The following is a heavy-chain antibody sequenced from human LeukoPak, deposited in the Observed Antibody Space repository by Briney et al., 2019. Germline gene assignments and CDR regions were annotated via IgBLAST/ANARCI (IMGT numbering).Heavy chain of an antibody. J-gene: IGHJ4*02. CDR1: GFTFSSYA. CDR3: AKKKMELRGFDY. Sequence: GGSLRLSCAASGFTFSSYAMSWVRQAPGKGLEWVSVIGGSGGSTYYADSVKGRFTISRDNSKNTLYLQMGSLRAEDTAVYYCAKKKMELRGFDYWGQGTLVTVSS. CDR2: IGGSGGST. D-gene: IGHD1-7*01. V-gene: IGHV3-23*01.